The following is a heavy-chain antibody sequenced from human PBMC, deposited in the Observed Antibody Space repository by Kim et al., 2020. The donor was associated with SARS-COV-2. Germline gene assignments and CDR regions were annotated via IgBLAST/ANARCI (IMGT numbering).Heavy chain of an antibody. CDR2: IRSDESKR. CDR3: ARNYGSATMIGDV. D-gene: IGHD3-10*01. Sequence: GGSLRLSCTASGFTFSPFAMHWVRQAPGKVLEWVAVIRSDESKRYYAESVKDRFTISRDNSKNTLYLQMNSLRAEDTAIYFCARNYGSATMIGDVWGLGTVVTVSS. J-gene: IGHJ3*01. CDR1: GFTFSPFA. V-gene: IGHV3-33*01.